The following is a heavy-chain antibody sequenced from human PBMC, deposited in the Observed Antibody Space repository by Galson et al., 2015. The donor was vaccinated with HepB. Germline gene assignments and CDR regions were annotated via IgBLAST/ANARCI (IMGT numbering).Heavy chain of an antibody. V-gene: IGHV3-23*01. Sequence: SLRLSCAASGFTFSSYWMSWVRQAPGKGLEWVSAISGSGGSTYYADSVKGRFTISRDNSKNTLYLQMNSLRAEDTAVYYCAKPQGVATTIPVYFDYWGQGTLVTVSS. CDR1: GFTFSSYW. CDR3: AKPQGVATTIPVYFDY. J-gene: IGHJ4*02. CDR2: ISGSGGST. D-gene: IGHD5-12*01.